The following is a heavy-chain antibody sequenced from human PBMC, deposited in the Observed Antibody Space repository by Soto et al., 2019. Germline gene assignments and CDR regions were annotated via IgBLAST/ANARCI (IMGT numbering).Heavy chain of an antibody. CDR3: TTPQAYGSGSYLVNY. Sequence: GGSLRLSCAAAGCSLSNSGLPWVRQAPGKGLEWVGRIRSKTNSYATAYAASVKGRFTISRDDSKNTAYLQMNSLKTEDTAVYYCTTPQAYGSGSYLVNYWGQGTLVTVSS. CDR2: IRSKTNSYAT. CDR1: GCSLSNSG. V-gene: IGHV3-73*01. D-gene: IGHD3-10*01. J-gene: IGHJ4*02.